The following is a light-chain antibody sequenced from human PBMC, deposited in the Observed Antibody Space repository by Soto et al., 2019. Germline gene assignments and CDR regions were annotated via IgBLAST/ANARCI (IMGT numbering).Light chain of an antibody. Sequence: QSALTQPASVSGSPGQSITISCTGTSSDVGAYKYVSWHQQHPGKAPKLMIYDVSNRPSGVSNRFSGSKSGNTASLTISGLQAEDEADYYCSAYTTCRSYIFGSGTKSPS. CDR1: SSDVGAYKY. CDR3: SAYTTCRSYI. J-gene: IGLJ1*01. CDR2: DVS. V-gene: IGLV2-14*01.